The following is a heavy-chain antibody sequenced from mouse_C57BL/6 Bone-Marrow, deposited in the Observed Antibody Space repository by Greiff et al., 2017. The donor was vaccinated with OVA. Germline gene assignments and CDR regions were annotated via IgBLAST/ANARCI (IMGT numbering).Heavy chain of an antibody. V-gene: IGHV1-42*01. D-gene: IGHD2-5*01. J-gene: IGHJ2*01. Sequence: VQLKESGPELVKPGASVKISCKASGYSFTGYYMNWVKQSPEKSLEWIGEINPSTGGTTYNQKFKAKATLTVDKSSSTAYMQLKSLTSEDSAVYYCARRGYSNYYYFDYWGQGTTLTVSS. CDR1: GYSFTGYY. CDR2: INPSTGGT. CDR3: ARRGYSNYYYFDY.